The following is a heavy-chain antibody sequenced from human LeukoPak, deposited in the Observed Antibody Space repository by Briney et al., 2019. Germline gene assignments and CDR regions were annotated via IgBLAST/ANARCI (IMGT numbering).Heavy chain of an antibody. CDR1: GGSFSGYY. CDR3: ARRTTRFDWYFDL. D-gene: IGHD1-1*01. CDR2: INHSGST. V-gene: IGHV4-34*01. J-gene: IGHJ2*01. Sequence: PSGTLSLTCAVYGGSFSGYYWSWIRQPPGKGLEWIGEINHSGSTNYNPSLKSRVTISVDTSKNQFSLKLSSVTAADTAVYYCARRTTRFDWYFDLWGRGTLVTVSS.